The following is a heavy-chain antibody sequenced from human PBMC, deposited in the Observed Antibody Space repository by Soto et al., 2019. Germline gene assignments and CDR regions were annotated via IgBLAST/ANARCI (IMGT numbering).Heavy chain of an antibody. CDR2: INPSGDIT. CDR3: ARDAGVSEFFYYGLDV. D-gene: IGHD3-3*01. Sequence: SVKVSCKASGYIFTNYHLHWVRQAPGQGLEWVGIINPSGDITNYEQKFQGRVTMTTDTSTSTVYMELSSLRSEDTAVYYCARDAGVSEFFYYGLDVWGQGTTVTVSS. J-gene: IGHJ6*02. V-gene: IGHV1-46*01. CDR1: GYIFTNYH.